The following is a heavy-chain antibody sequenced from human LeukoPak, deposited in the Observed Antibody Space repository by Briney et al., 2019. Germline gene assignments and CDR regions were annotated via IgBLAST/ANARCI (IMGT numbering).Heavy chain of an antibody. CDR1: GGSSSSGRDY. Sequence: PSETLSLTCTVYGGSSSSGRDYWSWIRQPAGRGGEWIGRIYKSGSTKYNHCVKGRITISVDTSKNQFSLTLSSVTAADTAVYYCAIRRRYSSGWYESWGQGTLVTVSS. D-gene: IGHD6-19*01. CDR2: IYKSGST. J-gene: IGHJ5*01. CDR3: AIRRRYSSGWYES. V-gene: IGHV4-61*02.